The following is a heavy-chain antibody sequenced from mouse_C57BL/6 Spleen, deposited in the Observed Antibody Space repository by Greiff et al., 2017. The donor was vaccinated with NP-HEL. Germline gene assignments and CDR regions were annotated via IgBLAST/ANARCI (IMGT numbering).Heavy chain of an antibody. D-gene: IGHD2-4*01. CDR2: ISSGGDYI. Sequence: DVMLVESGEGLVKPGGSLKLSCAASGFTFSSYAMSWVRQTPEKRLEWVAYISSGGDYIYYADTVKGRFTISRDNARNTLYLQMSSLKSEDTAMYYCTRDIYDYLYFDVWGTGTTVTVSS. J-gene: IGHJ1*03. CDR3: TRDIYDYLYFDV. CDR1: GFTFSSYA. V-gene: IGHV5-9-1*02.